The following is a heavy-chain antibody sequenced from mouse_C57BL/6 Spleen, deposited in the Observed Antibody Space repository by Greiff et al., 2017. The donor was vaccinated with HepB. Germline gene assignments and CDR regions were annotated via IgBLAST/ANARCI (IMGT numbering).Heavy chain of an antibody. CDR2: IYPRSGNT. V-gene: IGHV1-81*01. J-gene: IGHJ2*01. Sequence: VKLMESGAELARPGASVKLSCKASGYTFTSYGISWVKQRTGQGLEWIGEIYPRSGNTYYNEKFKGKATLTADKSSSTAYMELRSLTSEDSAVYFCAITTVVATPFDYWGQGTTLTVSS. CDR3: AITTVVATPFDY. CDR1: GYTFTSYG. D-gene: IGHD1-1*01.